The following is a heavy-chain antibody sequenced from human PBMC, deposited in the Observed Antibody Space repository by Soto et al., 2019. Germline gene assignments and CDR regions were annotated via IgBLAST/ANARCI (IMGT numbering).Heavy chain of an antibody. CDR1: GFTFSSYG. Sequence: GGSLRLSCAASGFTFSSYGMHWVRQAPGKGLEWVAVIWYDGSNKYYADSVKGRFTISRDNSKNTLYLQMNSLRAEDTAVYYCARGHGRTSCCDAFDIWGQGTMVTVS. CDR3: ARGHGRTSCCDAFDI. D-gene: IGHD2-2*01. CDR2: IWYDGSNK. J-gene: IGHJ3*02. V-gene: IGHV3-33*01.